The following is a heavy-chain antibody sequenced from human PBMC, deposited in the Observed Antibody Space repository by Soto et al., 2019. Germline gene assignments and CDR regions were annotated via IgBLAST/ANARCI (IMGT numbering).Heavy chain of an antibody. D-gene: IGHD4-4*01. J-gene: IGHJ4*02. Sequence: QVQLVQSGAEVKKPGSSVKVSCKASGGTFSSYAISWVRQAPGQGLEWMGGIIPIFGTANYAQKFQGRVTITADESTSTAYMELSSLRSEETAVYYCARAGGRTVTTMGGHDYWGQGTLVTVSS. CDR2: IIPIFGTA. V-gene: IGHV1-69*01. CDR3: ARAGGRTVTTMGGHDY. CDR1: GGTFSSYA.